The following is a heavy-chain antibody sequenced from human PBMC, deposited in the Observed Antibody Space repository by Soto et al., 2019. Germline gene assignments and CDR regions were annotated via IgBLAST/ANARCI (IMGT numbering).Heavy chain of an antibody. D-gene: IGHD1-26*01. V-gene: IGHV3-30*18. CDR1: GFTFSSYG. Sequence: HPGGSLRLSCAASGFTFSSYGMHWVRQAPGKGLEWVAVISYDGSNKYYADSVKGRFTISRDNSKNTLYLQMNSLRAEDTAVYYCAKPYSGSYQKYHRPHHCFVYWGQGTLVTVSS. CDR3: AKPYSGSYQKYHRPHHCFVY. J-gene: IGHJ4*02. CDR2: ISYDGSNK.